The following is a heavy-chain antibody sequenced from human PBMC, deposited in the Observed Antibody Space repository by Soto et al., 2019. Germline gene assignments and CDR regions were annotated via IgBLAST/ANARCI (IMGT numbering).Heavy chain of an antibody. CDR3: VRDRRLRGHPFDI. CDR2: ISFDGPAT. Sequence: EVQLVESGGGLVQPGGYLRLSCAASGFSFSSSWMHWVRQAPGKGLVWVSRISFDGPATTSADAVKGRFIISRDNAKNTLFLQMHNLRADDTAMYYCVRDRRLRGHPFDIWGQGTFVSVSS. V-gene: IGHV3-74*03. CDR1: GFSFSSSW. D-gene: IGHD3-10*01. J-gene: IGHJ3*02.